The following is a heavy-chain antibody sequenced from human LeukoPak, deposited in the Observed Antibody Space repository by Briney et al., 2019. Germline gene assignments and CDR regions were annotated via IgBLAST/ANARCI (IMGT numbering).Heavy chain of an antibody. Sequence: GGSLRLSCAASGFTFSSYGMHWVRQAPGKGLEWVAVIWYDGSNKYYADSVKGRFTISRDNSKNTLYLQMNSLRAEDTAVYYCARECIAVAGEFDYWGQGTLVTVSS. J-gene: IGHJ4*02. V-gene: IGHV3-33*01. D-gene: IGHD6-19*01. CDR2: IWYDGSNK. CDR3: ARECIAVAGEFDY. CDR1: GFTFSSYG.